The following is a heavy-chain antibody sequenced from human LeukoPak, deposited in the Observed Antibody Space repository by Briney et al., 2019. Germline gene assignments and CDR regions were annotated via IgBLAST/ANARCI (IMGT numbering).Heavy chain of an antibody. CDR2: TNHSGST. Sequence: SETLSLTCAVYGGSFSGYYWSWIRQPPGKGLEWIGETNHSGSTNYNPSLKSRVTISVDTSKNQFSLKLSSVTAADTAVYYCARDWNGFDPWGQGTLVTVSS. V-gene: IGHV4-34*01. J-gene: IGHJ5*02. CDR1: GGSFSGYY. D-gene: IGHD1-1*01. CDR3: ARDWNGFDP.